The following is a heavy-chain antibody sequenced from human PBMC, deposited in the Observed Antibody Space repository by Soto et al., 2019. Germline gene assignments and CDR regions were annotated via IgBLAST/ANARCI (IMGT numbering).Heavy chain of an antibody. J-gene: IGHJ5*02. V-gene: IGHV3-23*01. Sequence: EVQLLESGGGLVQPGGSLRLSCAASGFTFSSYAMSWVRQAPGKGLEWVSVISGSGGSTYYADSVKGRFTISRDNSKNTLYVQMNSLRAEDTAVYYWAKGQGELVAERDGVDPWGQGTLVTVSS. CDR1: GFTFSSYA. CDR3: AKGQGELVAERDGVDP. D-gene: IGHD1-26*01. CDR2: ISGSGGST.